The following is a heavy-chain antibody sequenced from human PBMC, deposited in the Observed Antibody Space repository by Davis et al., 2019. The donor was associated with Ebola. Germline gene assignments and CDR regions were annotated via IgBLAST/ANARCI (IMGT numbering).Heavy chain of an antibody. CDR1: GYTFTSYG. Sequence: ASVKVSCKASGYTFTSYGISWVRQAPGQGLEWMGWISAYNGNTNYAQKLKGRVTMTTDTSTSTAYMELRSLRSDDTAVYYCAREKLWFGELLGDYWGQGTLVTVSS. CDR3: AREKLWFGELLGDY. CDR2: ISAYNGNT. J-gene: IGHJ4*02. V-gene: IGHV1-18*01. D-gene: IGHD3-10*01.